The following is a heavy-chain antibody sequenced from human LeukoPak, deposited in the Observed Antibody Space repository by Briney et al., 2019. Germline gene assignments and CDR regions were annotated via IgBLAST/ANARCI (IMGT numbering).Heavy chain of an antibody. CDR2: IYFSGST. CDR1: GGSISSSSYY. J-gene: IGHJ4*02. D-gene: IGHD3-22*01. CDR3: ATLIYSYDSSGYVDY. V-gene: IGHV4-39*07. Sequence: PSETLSLTCTVSGGSISSSSYYWGWIRQPPGKGLECIGSIYFSGSTYYNPSLKSRVTISVDTSKNQFSLKLSSVTAADTAVYYCATLIYSYDSSGYVDYWGQGTLVTVSS.